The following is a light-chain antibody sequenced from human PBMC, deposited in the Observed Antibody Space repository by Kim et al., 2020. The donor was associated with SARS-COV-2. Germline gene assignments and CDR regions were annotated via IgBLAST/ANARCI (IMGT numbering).Light chain of an antibody. Sequence: QRVTISCTGSSSNIGAGYDVHWYHQLPGTAPKLLIYGNSNRPSGVPDRFSDSKSGTSASLAITGLQAEDEADYYCQSYDSSLTHWVFGGGTQLTVL. CDR3: QSYDSSLTHWV. CDR2: GNS. V-gene: IGLV1-40*01. J-gene: IGLJ3*02. CDR1: SSNIGAGYD.